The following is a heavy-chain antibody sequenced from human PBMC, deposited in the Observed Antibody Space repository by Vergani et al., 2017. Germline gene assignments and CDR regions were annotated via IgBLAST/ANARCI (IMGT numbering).Heavy chain of an antibody. CDR3: AKDGDFGRVVVPAAMPYYYYYYGMDV. D-gene: IGHD2-2*01. CDR2: ILGSGTA. Sequence: QVQLQESGPGLVKPSQTLSLTCTVSGASMSSVGYYWTWIRQSAGKRLEWIGDILGSGTANYNPSFQGRVSMSVATSKNQFSLTLSSVNATDTAVYYCAKDGDFGRVVVPAAMPYYYYYYGMDVWGQGTTVTVSS. V-gene: IGHV4-61*02. J-gene: IGHJ6*02. CDR1: GASMSSVGYY.